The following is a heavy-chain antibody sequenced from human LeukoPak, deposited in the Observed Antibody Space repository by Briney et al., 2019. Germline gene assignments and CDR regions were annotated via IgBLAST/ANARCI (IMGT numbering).Heavy chain of an antibody. J-gene: IGHJ4*02. CDR3: AKRIVEITSPYFDY. Sequence: HSGGSLRLSCAASGFIFSNYAMTWVRQAPGKGLEWVSLISGSGINTYYADSVKGRFTISRDNSKNTLYLQMDSLRAEDTAIYYRAKRIVEITSPYFDYWGQGILVTVSS. D-gene: IGHD1-26*01. CDR2: ISGSGINT. V-gene: IGHV3-23*01. CDR1: GFIFSNYA.